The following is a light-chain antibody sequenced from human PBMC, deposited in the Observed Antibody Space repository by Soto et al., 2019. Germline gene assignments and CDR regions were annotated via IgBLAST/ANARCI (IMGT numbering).Light chain of an antibody. CDR3: QQYNNWPPDRT. CDR1: QSVGSN. V-gene: IGKV3-15*01. Sequence: EIVMTQSPATLSVSPGERATLSCRASQSVGSNLAWYQQKPGQAPRLLIYGASTRATGIPARFSGSGSGTGFPPNLNSPAAEKFAIYFCQQYNNWPPDRTFGQGTKVEIK. CDR2: GAS. J-gene: IGKJ1*01.